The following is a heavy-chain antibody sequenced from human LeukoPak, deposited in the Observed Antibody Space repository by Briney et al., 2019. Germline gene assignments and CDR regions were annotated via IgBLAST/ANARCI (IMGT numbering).Heavy chain of an antibody. V-gene: IGHV4-59*08. CDR3: ARQGTPGSAFDI. J-gene: IGHJ3*02. CDR2: IYYSGST. D-gene: IGHD3-10*01. CDR1: GGSISSYY. Sequence: SETLSLTCTVSGGSISSYYWSWIRQPPGKGLEWIGYIYYSGSTNYNPSLKSRVTISLDTSKNQFSLKLNSVTAADTAVYYCARQGTPGSAFDIWGQGTMVTVSS.